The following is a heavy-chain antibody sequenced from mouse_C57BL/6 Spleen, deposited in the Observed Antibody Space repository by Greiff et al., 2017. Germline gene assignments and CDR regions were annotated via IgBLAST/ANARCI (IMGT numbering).Heavy chain of an antibody. J-gene: IGHJ4*01. Sequence: QVQLQQSGAELAKPGASVKLSCKASGYTFTSYWMHWVKQRPGQGLEWIGYINPSSGYTKYNQKFKDKATLTADKSSSTAYMQLSSLTYEDSAVYYCARQRSNYNYAMDYWGQGTSVTVSS. V-gene: IGHV1-7*01. CDR2: INPSSGYT. CDR1: GYTFTSYW. D-gene: IGHD2-5*01. CDR3: ARQRSNYNYAMDY.